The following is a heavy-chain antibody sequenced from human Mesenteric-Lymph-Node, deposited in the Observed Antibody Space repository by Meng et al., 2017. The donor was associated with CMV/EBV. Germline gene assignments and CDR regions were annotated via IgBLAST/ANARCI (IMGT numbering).Heavy chain of an antibody. D-gene: IGHD3-3*01. CDR1: GFTFRSYW. J-gene: IGHJ2*01. CDR2: INQTGSEK. V-gene: IGHV3-7*01. Sequence: SGFTFRSYWMTWVRQAPGKGLEWVANINQTGSEKYYVDSVKGRFTISRDNAKNSLYVQMNSLRAEDTALYYCARDFGVSGPYWYFDLWGRGTLVTVSS. CDR3: ARDFGVSGPYWYFDL.